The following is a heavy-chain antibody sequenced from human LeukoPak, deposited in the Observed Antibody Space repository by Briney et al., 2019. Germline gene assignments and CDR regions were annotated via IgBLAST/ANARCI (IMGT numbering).Heavy chain of an antibody. Sequence: GAAVTVSCMASGYTFTSYGINWLRQAPGQGLERMGWISYYNCNTNYAQKLQGRVTMPTDTSTSTAYMELTSLRSDDSAVYYCAGPRAGRYYYDSSGYYYFDYWGQGTLVTVSS. D-gene: IGHD3-22*01. CDR1: GYTFTSYG. J-gene: IGHJ4*02. CDR2: ISYYNCNT. V-gene: IGHV1-18*01. CDR3: AGPRAGRYYYDSSGYYYFDY.